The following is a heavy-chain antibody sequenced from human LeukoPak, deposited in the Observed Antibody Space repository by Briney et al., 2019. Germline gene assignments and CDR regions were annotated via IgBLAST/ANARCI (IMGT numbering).Heavy chain of an antibody. J-gene: IGHJ3*02. V-gene: IGHV3-23*01. CDR3: AKERGYSGYEDAFDI. D-gene: IGHD5-12*01. CDR1: GFTFNSYS. Sequence: GGSLRLSCAASGFTFNSYSMNWVRQAPGKGLEWVSAISGSGGSTCYADSVKGRFTISRDNSKNTLYLQMNSLRAEDTAVYYCAKERGYSGYEDAFDIWGQGTMVTVSS. CDR2: ISGSGGST.